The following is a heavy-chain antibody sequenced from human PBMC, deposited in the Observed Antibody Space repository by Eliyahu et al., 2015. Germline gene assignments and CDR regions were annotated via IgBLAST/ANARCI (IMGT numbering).Heavy chain of an antibody. D-gene: IGHD2-21*02. CDR1: GFAFSNYP. J-gene: IGHJ4*02. CDR3: AKEDTGDSLDY. CDR2: ISSSGTDM. Sequence: EVQVVESGGGLVKPGGSLRLSCAAXGFAFSNYPMNXVRQAPGEGLEWVSSISSSGTDMYYADSVKGRFTISRDNAKNSLYLQMNSLRAEDTAVYYCAKEDTGDSLDYWGQGTLVTVSS. V-gene: IGHV3-21*01.